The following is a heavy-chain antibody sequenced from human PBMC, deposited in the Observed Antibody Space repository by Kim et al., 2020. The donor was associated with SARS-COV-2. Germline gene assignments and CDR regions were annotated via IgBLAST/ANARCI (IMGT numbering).Heavy chain of an antibody. D-gene: IGHD5-18*01. CDR2: ISSSSSTI. CDR1: GFTFSSYS. J-gene: IGHJ6*02. V-gene: IGHV3-48*04. CDR3: AHSYADYYYGMDV. Sequence: GGSLRLSCAASGFTFSSYSMNWVRQAPGKGLEWVSYISSSSSTIYYADSVKGRFTISRDNAKNSLYLQMNSLRAEDTAVYYCAHSYADYYYGMDVWGQGTTVTVSS.